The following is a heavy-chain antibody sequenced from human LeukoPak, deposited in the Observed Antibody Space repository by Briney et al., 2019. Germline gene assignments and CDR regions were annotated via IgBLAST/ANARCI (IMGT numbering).Heavy chain of an antibody. Sequence: GRSLRLSCAASGFTFSSYGMHWVRQAPGKGLEWVAVISYDGSNKYYADSVKGRFTISRDNSKNTLYLQMNSLRAEDTAVYYCAKPGLPGYSSSWLDYWGQETLVTVSS. CDR2: ISYDGSNK. D-gene: IGHD6-13*01. V-gene: IGHV3-30*18. CDR3: AKPGLPGYSSSWLDY. CDR1: GFTFSSYG. J-gene: IGHJ4*02.